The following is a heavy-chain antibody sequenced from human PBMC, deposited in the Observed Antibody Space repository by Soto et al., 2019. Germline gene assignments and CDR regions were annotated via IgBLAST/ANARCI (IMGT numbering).Heavy chain of an antibody. CDR3: SRGGYYDSSGPFDY. Sequence: QVQLVQSGAEVKKPGSSVKISCKASGGTFSSYAISRVRQAPGQGLEWMGGIIPIFGTANYAQKFQGRVTITADESTSTAYMELSSLRSEDTSVFYCSRGGYYDSSGPFDYWGQGTLVTVSS. V-gene: IGHV1-69*01. J-gene: IGHJ4*02. D-gene: IGHD3-22*01. CDR1: GGTFSSYA. CDR2: IIPIFGTA.